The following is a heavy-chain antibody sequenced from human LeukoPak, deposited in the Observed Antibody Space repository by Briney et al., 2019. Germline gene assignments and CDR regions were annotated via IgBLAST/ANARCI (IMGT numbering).Heavy chain of an antibody. CDR3: AKPMRATKTYSFFGLDV. CDR1: GFTFKDYG. V-gene: IGHV3-9*01. Sequence: GGSLRLSCAATGFTFKDYGMHWVRQPPGKGLEWVSSINWNGGGTDYADSVKGRFTISRDNAKNSLYLQLSSLRPEDTALYYCAKPMRATKTYSFFGLDVLGQGNKVNGS. J-gene: IGHJ6*01. CDR2: INWNGGGT. D-gene: IGHD3-22*01.